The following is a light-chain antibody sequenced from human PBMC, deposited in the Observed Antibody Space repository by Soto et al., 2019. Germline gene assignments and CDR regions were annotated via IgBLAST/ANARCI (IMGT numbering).Light chain of an antibody. CDR3: QQYTNWPPIT. V-gene: IGKV3D-15*01. CDR1: QSVSNN. CDR2: GAS. Sequence: EIVLTQSPGTLSLSPGEGATLSCRASQSVSNNYLAWYQQKPGQAPRLLIYGASNRATGIPDRFSGSGSGTEFTLTISSLQSEDFAVYYCQQYTNWPPITFGQGTRLESK. J-gene: IGKJ5*01.